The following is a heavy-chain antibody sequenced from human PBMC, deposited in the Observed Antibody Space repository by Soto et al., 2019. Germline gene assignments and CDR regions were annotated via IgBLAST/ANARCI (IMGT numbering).Heavy chain of an antibody. Sequence: QVQLVQSGAEVKKPGASVKVSCKASGYTFTSYGISWVRQAPGQGLEWMGWISAYNGNTNYAQKLQGRVTMTTDTSTSTAYMELRGLRSDDTAVYYCARDSGYLELREYNWFDPWGQGTLVTVSS. CDR2: ISAYNGNT. D-gene: IGHD1-7*01. CDR1: GYTFTSYG. CDR3: ARDSGYLELREYNWFDP. J-gene: IGHJ5*02. V-gene: IGHV1-18*01.